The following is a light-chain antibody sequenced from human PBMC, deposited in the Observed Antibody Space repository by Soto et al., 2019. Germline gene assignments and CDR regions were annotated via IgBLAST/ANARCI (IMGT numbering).Light chain of an antibody. CDR2: DAS. CDR3: QQYNSYWT. CDR1: QSISSW. J-gene: IGKJ1*01. V-gene: IGKV1-5*01. Sequence: EIQMTQSPSTLSVSVGDRVTSTCRASQSISSWLAWYQQKPGKAPKLLIYDASSLESGVPSRFSGSGSGTEFTLTISSLQPHDFATYYCQQYNSYWTFGQGTKVEIK.